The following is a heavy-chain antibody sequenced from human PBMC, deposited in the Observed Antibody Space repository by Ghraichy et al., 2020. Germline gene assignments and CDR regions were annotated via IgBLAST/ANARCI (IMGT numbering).Heavy chain of an antibody. J-gene: IGHJ3*02. D-gene: IGHD3-22*01. CDR2: IYPGDSDT. CDR1: GYSFTSYW. CDR3: ARPSVTMSLVDAFDI. V-gene: IGHV5-51*01. Sequence: GESLNISCKGSGYSFTSYWIGWVRQMPGKGLEWMGIIYPGDSDTRYSPSFQGQVTISADKSISTAYLQWSSLKASDTAMYYCARPSVTMSLVDAFDIWGQGTMVTVSS.